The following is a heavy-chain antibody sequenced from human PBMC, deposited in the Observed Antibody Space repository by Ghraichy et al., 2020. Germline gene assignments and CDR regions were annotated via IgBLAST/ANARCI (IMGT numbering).Heavy chain of an antibody. CDR3: ARGGVVGATEYYYYYYGMDV. V-gene: IGHV1-69*05. D-gene: IGHD1-26*01. CDR2: IIPIFGTA. J-gene: IGHJ6*02. Sequence: KVSCKASGGTFSSYAISWVRQAPGQGLEWMGGIIPIFGTANYAQKFQGRVTITTDESTSTAYMELSSLRSEDTAVYYCARGGVVGATEYYYYYYGMDVWGQGTTVTVSS. CDR1: GGTFSSYA.